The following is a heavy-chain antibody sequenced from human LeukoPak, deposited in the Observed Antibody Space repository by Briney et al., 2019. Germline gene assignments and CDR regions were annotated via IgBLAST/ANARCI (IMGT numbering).Heavy chain of an antibody. D-gene: IGHD2-2*01. CDR1: GYTFTSYG. CDR3: ARDKCSSTSCYGSLFDY. V-gene: IGHV1-18*01. Sequence: GASVKVSCKASGYTFTSYGISWVRQAPGQGLEWMGWISAYNGNTNYAQKLQGRVTKTTDTSTSTAYMELRSLRSDDTAVYYCARDKCSSTSCYGSLFDYWGQGTLVTVSS. CDR2: ISAYNGNT. J-gene: IGHJ4*02.